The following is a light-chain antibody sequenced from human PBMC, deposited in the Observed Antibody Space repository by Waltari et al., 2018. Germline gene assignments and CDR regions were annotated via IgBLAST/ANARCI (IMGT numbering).Light chain of an antibody. CDR1: SSDVGGYNS. V-gene: IGLV2-14*01. Sequence: QSALTQPASVSGSPGQSITISCTGTSSDVGGYNSVPWYQQHPGKAPKLMIYDVSKRPSGFPNRFSGSKSSHTASLTISGLQAEDEADYYCSSYTSSSTLVFGGGTKLTVL. CDR3: SSYTSSSTLV. J-gene: IGLJ2*01. CDR2: DVS.